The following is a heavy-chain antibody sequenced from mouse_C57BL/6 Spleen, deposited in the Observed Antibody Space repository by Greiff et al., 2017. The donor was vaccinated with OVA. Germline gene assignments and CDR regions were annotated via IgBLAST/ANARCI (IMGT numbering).Heavy chain of an antibody. CDR2: IHPNSGST. D-gene: IGHD1-1*01. CDR3: AREGYGRGAMDY. J-gene: IGHJ4*01. V-gene: IGHV1-64*01. Sequence: QVQLKQPGAELVKPGASVKLSCKASGYTFTSYWMHWVKQRPGQGLEWIGMIHPNSGSTNYNEKFKSKATLTVDKSSSTAYMQLSSLTSEDSAVYYCAREGYGRGAMDYWGQGTSVTVSS. CDR1: GYTFTSYW.